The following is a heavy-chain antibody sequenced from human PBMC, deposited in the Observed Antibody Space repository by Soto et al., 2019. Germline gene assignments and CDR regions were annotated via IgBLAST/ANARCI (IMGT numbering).Heavy chain of an antibody. CDR2: IIPISGTA. J-gene: IGHJ6*02. D-gene: IGHD2-2*01. V-gene: IGHV1-69*01. Sequence: QVQLVQSGAEVKKPGSSVKVSCKASGGTFSSYAISWVRQAPGQGLEWMGGIIPISGTANYAQKFQGRVTITADESTSTASMELSSLRSEDTAVYYCARSQGSSTSLEIYYYYYYGMDVWGQGTMVTVSS. CDR3: ARSQGSSTSLEIYYYYYYGMDV. CDR1: GGTFSSYA.